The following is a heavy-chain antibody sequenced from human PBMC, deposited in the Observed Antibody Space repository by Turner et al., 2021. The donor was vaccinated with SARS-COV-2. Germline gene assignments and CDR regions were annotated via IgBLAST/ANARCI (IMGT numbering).Heavy chain of an antibody. J-gene: IGHJ4*02. V-gene: IGHV3-33*01. Sequence: QVHLVESGGGVVQPGTSLRLSCAASGFTFSFHGIHWVRQAPGKGPEWVAMIHYDDRREYYADSVKGRFTVSRDNSNNTLYLQMNSLRVEDTAIYYCARGSNTEKVAAFDSWGQGTLVTVSS. D-gene: IGHD6-25*01. CDR3: ARGSNTEKVAAFDS. CDR2: IHYDDRRE. CDR1: GFTFSFHG.